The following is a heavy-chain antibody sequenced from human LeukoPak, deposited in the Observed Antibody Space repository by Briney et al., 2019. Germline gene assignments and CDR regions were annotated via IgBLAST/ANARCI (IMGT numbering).Heavy chain of an antibody. D-gene: IGHD6-13*01. CDR1: GYAFTGSY. CDR2: ISAYNGNT. J-gene: IGHJ4*02. Sequence: ASVKVSCKAAGYAFTGSYIHWVRQAPGQGLEWMGWISAYNGNTNYAQKLQGRVTMTTDTSTSTAYMELRSLRSDDTAVYYCAKYSSSWYGGVYFDYWGQGTLVTVSS. CDR3: AKYSSSWYGGVYFDY. V-gene: IGHV1-18*04.